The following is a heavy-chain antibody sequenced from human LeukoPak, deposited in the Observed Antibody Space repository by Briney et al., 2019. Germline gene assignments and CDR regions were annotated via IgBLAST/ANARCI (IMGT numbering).Heavy chain of an antibody. Sequence: ASVKVSCKASGYTFTSYGISWVRQAPGQGLEWMGWISAYNGNTNYAQKLQGRVTMTTDTSTSTAYMELRSLRSDDTAVYYCARLGGLRSVDSSSWYYDAFDIWGQGTMVTVSS. J-gene: IGHJ3*02. CDR3: ARLGGLRSVDSSSWYYDAFDI. V-gene: IGHV1-18*01. D-gene: IGHD6-13*01. CDR1: GYTFTSYG. CDR2: ISAYNGNT.